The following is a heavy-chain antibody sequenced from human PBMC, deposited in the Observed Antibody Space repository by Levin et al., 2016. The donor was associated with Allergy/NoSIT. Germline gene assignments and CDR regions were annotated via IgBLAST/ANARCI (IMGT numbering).Heavy chain of an antibody. CDR1: GFTFSNAW. Sequence: GESLKISCAASGFTFSNAWMSWVRQAPGKGLEWVSAISGSGGSTYYADSVKGRFTISRDNSKNTLYLQMNSLRAEDTAVYYCAKGGGYSSIADDYWGQGTLVTVSS. CDR2: ISGSGGST. V-gene: IGHV3-23*01. D-gene: IGHD6-13*01. CDR3: AKGGGYSSIADDY. J-gene: IGHJ4*02.